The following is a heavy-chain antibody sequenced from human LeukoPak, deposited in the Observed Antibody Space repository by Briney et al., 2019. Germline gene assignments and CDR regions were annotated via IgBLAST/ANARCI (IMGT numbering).Heavy chain of an antibody. V-gene: IGHV4-39*07. Sequence: SETLSLTCTVSGGSISSNTYFWGWIRQPPGKGLEWIGSIYYSGSTYYNPSLKSRLTISVDTSKNQSSLKLTSVTAADTAVYYCARDLIAVSGPFDYWGQGALVTVSS. CDR3: ARDLIAVSGPFDY. CDR2: IYYSGST. J-gene: IGHJ4*02. D-gene: IGHD6-19*01. CDR1: GGSISSNTYF.